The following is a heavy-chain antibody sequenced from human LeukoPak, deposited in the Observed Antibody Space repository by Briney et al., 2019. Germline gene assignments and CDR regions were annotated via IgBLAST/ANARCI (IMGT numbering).Heavy chain of an antibody. J-gene: IGHJ4*02. CDR3: TTEITVVRGVIGFDY. Sequence: GGSLRLSCAASGFTFSNAWMSWVRQAPGKGLEWVGRIKSKTDGGTTDYAAPVKGRFTISRDDSKNTLYLQMNSLKTEVTAVYYCTTEITVVRGVIGFDYWGQGTLVTVSS. D-gene: IGHD3-10*01. CDR2: IKSKTDGGTT. CDR1: GFTFSNAW. V-gene: IGHV3-15*01.